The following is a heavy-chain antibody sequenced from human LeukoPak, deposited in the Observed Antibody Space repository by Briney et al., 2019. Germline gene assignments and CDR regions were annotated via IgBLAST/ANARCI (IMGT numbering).Heavy chain of an antibody. CDR2: IYYSGST. CDR3: ARDQREYYYYYYYMDV. Sequence: SETLSLTCTVSGGFISSSSYYWGWIRQPPGKGLEWIGSIYYSGSTYYNPSLKSRVTISVDTSKNQFSLKLSSVTAADTAVYYCARDQREYYYYYYYMDVWGQGTLVTVSS. CDR1: GGFISSSSYY. V-gene: IGHV4-39*07. J-gene: IGHJ6*03.